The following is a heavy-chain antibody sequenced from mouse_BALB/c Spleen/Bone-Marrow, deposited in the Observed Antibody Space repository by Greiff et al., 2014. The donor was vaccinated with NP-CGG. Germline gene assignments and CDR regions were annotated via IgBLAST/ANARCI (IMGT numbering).Heavy chain of an antibody. J-gene: IGHJ4*01. Sequence: EVKVEESGGGLVKPGGSLKLSCAASGFTFSSYAMSWVRQTPEKRLEWVASISSGGSTYYPDSVKGRFTISRDNARNIPYLQMSSLRSEDTAMYYCASLYFYGSSYYTMDYWGQGTSVTVSS. CDR1: GFTFSSYA. V-gene: IGHV5-6-5*01. CDR2: ISSGGST. D-gene: IGHD1-1*01. CDR3: ASLYFYGSSYYTMDY.